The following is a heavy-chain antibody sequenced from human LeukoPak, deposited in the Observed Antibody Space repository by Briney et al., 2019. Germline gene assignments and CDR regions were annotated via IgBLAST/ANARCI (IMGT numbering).Heavy chain of an antibody. J-gene: IGHJ3*02. CDR1: GFTFSSYA. Sequence: GGSLRLSCTASGFTFSSYAMKWVRQAPGKGLECVSGISGSGGYTFYADSVKGRFTISRDNSKNTLYLQMNSLRAEDTAVYYCAKGLEQWLVPAAFDIWGQGTMVTVSS. V-gene: IGHV3-23*01. D-gene: IGHD6-19*01. CDR2: ISGSGGYT. CDR3: AKGLEQWLVPAAFDI.